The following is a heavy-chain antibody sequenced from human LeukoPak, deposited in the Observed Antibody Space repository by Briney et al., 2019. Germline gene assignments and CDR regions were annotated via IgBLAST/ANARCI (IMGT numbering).Heavy chain of an antibody. J-gene: IGHJ3*02. CDR3: ARDRGGRALDI. D-gene: IGHD3-16*01. CDR1: GFAFSDYY. V-gene: IGHV3-11*01. Sequence: GGSLRLSCAASGFAFSDYYMTWIRQAPGKGLEWVSYITSSGSSIYYADSVKGRFTISRDNAKNSLYLQMNSLRAEDTAVYYCARDRGGRALDIWGQGTMVTVSS. CDR2: ITSSGSSI.